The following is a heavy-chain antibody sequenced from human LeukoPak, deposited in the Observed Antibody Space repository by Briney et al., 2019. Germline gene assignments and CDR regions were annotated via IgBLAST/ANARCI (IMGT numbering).Heavy chain of an antibody. V-gene: IGHV3-7*01. CDR3: ARARDRGDGYNFYYYYYMDV. D-gene: IGHD5-24*01. J-gene: IGHJ6*03. CDR2: IKQDGSEK. CDR1: GFTFSDYW. Sequence: GGSLRLSCAASGFTFSDYWMNWVRQAPGKGLEWVANIKQDGSEKYYVDSVKGRFTISRDNAKNSLYLQVSSLRAEDTAVYYCARARDRGDGYNFYYYYYMDVWGKGTTVTVSS.